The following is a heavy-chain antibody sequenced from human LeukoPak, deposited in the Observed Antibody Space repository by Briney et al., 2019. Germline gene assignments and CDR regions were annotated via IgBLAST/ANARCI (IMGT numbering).Heavy chain of an antibody. D-gene: IGHD1-26*01. CDR3: AKEVGADLGS. CDR1: GFTFSSYG. CDR2: IRYDGSNK. J-gene: IGHJ4*02. V-gene: IGHV3-30*02. Sequence: PGGSLRLSCAASGFTFSSYGMHWVRQAPGKGLEWVAFIRYDGSNKYYADSVKGRFSISRDNSKNMVYLQMNSLRAEDTAVYYCAKEVGADLGSWGQGTLVTVSS.